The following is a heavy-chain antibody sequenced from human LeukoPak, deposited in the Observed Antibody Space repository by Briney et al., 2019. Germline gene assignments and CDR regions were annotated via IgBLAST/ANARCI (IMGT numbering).Heavy chain of an antibody. V-gene: IGHV4-59*12. CDR2: IYYSGDT. CDR1: GGSMRSYY. Sequence: SETLSLTCTVSGGSMRSYYWSWIRQPPGKGLEWIGYIYYSGDTNYNPSLKSRVTMSVDTSKNQFSLKLSSVTAADTAVYYCAGIAAAGTWLYFDYWGQGTLVTVSS. J-gene: IGHJ4*02. CDR3: AGIAAAGTWLYFDY. D-gene: IGHD6-13*01.